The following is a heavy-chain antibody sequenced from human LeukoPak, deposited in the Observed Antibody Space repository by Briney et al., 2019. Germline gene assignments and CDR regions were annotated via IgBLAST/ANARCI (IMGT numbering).Heavy chain of an antibody. CDR2: IYPGYSDA. J-gene: IGHJ5*02. D-gene: IGHD6-13*01. Sequence: PGESLKISCKISGYRLTSNWIGWVRQVPGKGLEWVGLIYPGYSDAKYSPSFQGQVTFSVDASISTAYLQLSGLRASDTAIYYCVRCALSSSLDHWGQGTLVTVSS. V-gene: IGHV5-51*01. CDR1: GYRLTSNW. CDR3: VRCALSSSLDH.